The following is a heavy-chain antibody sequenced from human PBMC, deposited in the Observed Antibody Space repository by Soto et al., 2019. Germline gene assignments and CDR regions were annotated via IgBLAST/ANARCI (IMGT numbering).Heavy chain of an antibody. CDR2: FDPEDGET. CDR1: GYTLTELS. D-gene: IGHD6-13*01. V-gene: IGHV1-24*01. J-gene: IGHJ4*02. Sequence: ASVKVSCKASGYTLTELSMYWVRQAPGKGLEWMGGFDPEDGETIYAQKFQGRVTMTEDTSTDTAYMELSSLRSEDTAVYYCATPSWQQLVLIQGRSGFDYWGQGTLVTVSS. CDR3: ATPSWQQLVLIQGRSGFDY.